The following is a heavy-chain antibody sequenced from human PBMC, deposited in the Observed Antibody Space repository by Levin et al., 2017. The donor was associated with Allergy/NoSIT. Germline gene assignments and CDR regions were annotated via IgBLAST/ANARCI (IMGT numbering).Heavy chain of an antibody. V-gene: IGHV3-23*01. Sequence: GGSLRLSCAASGFTFSSYVITWVRQAPGKGLEWVSAISGSGAIINYADSVKGRFSISRDNSKNTLYLQMNSLRAEDTAVYYCARDYVNYHSGMDVWGQGTTVTVSS. CDR3: ARDYVNYHSGMDV. CDR1: GFTFSSYV. D-gene: IGHD4-17*01. CDR2: ISGSGAII. J-gene: IGHJ6*02.